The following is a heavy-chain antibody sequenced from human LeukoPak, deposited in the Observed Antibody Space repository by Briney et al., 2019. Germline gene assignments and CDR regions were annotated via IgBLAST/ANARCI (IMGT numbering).Heavy chain of an antibody. Sequence: GGSLRLSCAASGFTFSSSWMSWVRQAPGKGLEWVSVISGSGGDTYYADSVKGRFTISRDNSKNTLYLQMNSLRAEDTAIYYCAEHPSMPRGPGYWGQGTLVTVSS. J-gene: IGHJ4*02. CDR1: GFTFSSSW. D-gene: IGHD3-10*01. CDR3: AEHPSMPRGPGY. CDR2: ISGSGGDT. V-gene: IGHV3-23*01.